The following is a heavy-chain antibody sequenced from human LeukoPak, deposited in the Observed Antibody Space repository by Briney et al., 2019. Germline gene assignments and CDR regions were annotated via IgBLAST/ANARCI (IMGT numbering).Heavy chain of an antibody. CDR1: GFTLGDYA. J-gene: IGHJ4*02. Sequence: PGRSLRLSCTASGFTLGDYAMSWFRQAPGKGLEWVGFIRSKAYGGTTEYAASVKGRFTISRDDSKSIAYLQMNSLKTEDTAVYYCTIEDCTNGVCYTLFDYWGQGTLVTVSS. CDR3: TIEDCTNGVCYTLFDY. V-gene: IGHV3-49*03. CDR2: IRSKAYGGTT. D-gene: IGHD2-8*01.